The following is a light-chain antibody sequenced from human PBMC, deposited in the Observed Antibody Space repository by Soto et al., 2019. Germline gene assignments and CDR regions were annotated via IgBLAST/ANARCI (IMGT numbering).Light chain of an antibody. CDR3: SSHAGSKRV. J-gene: IGLJ1*01. CDR1: SSDVGGYNY. Sequence: QSALTQPPSASGSPGQSVAISCTGTSSDVGGYNYVSWYQQHPGKAPKLMIYEVSKRPSGVPDRFSGSKSGNTASLTVSWLQAEDEADYYCSSHAGSKRVFGTGTKVTVL. V-gene: IGLV2-8*01. CDR2: EVS.